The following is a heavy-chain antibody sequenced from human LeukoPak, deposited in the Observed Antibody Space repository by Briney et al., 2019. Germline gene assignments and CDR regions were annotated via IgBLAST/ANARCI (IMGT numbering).Heavy chain of an antibody. Sequence: ASVKVSCKASGYTFTSYDINWVRQATGQGLEWMGWMNPNSGNTGYAQKFQGRVTITRNTSISTAYMELSSLRPEDTAVYYCATDLKGGNSDWFDPWGQGTLVTVSS. V-gene: IGHV1-8*03. CDR1: GYTFTSYD. CDR3: ATDLKGGNSDWFDP. CDR2: MNPNSGNT. D-gene: IGHD4-23*01. J-gene: IGHJ5*02.